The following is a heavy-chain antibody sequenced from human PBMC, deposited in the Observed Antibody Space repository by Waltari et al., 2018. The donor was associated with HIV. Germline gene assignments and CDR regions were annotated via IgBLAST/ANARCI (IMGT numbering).Heavy chain of an antibody. Sequence: GSLKLSCVASGFTFNNGWMSWVRQVPGRGLEWIGRVKSKTDGGTIDYTAPVKGRFTISRDESESILYLQMNSLKTEDTGIYFCSTFLLVAGWFAAWGPGTLVTVSS. CDR3: STFLLVAGWFAA. J-gene: IGHJ5*02. CDR2: VKSKTDGGTI. CDR1: GFTFNNGW. D-gene: IGHD2-15*01. V-gene: IGHV3-15*01.